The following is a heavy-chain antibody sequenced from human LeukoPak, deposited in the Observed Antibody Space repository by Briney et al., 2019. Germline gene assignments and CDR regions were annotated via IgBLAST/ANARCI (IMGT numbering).Heavy chain of an antibody. D-gene: IGHD3-10*01. CDR3: ARIPSSSGELLRYDYYYYYGMDV. CDR2: MNPNSGNT. V-gene: IGHV1-8*01. Sequence: ASVKVSCKASGYTFTSYDINWVRQATGQGLEWMGWMNPNSGNTGYAQKFQGRVTMTRNTSISTAYMELSSLRSEDTAMYYCARIPSSSGELLRYDYYYYYGMDVWGQGTTVTVSS. CDR1: GYTFTSYD. J-gene: IGHJ6*02.